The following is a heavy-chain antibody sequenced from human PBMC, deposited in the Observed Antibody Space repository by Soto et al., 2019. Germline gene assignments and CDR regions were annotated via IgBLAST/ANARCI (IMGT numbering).Heavy chain of an antibody. CDR2: IIQSGGYE. V-gene: IGHV3-11*01. CDR1: GFTFTDFH. Sequence: GGSLRLSCAASGFTFTDFHMAWIRRAPGKGLEWVSNIIQSGGYEFYADSVKGRFTVSRDNAKNEVYLQMNSSVTAADTAVYFCARFNVVDTNSYFDYWGPGTLVTVSS. CDR3: ARFNVVDTNSYFDY. D-gene: IGHD3-22*01. J-gene: IGHJ4*02.